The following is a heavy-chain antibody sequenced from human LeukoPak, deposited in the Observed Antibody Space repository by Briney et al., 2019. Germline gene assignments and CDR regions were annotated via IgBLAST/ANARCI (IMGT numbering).Heavy chain of an antibody. D-gene: IGHD1-1*01. CDR3: ARNVAFDY. CDR2: IWYDGTKK. J-gene: IGHJ4*02. Sequence: GGSLRPSCAASGFTFSSYGMHWVRQAPGKGLEWVAVIWYDGTKKYYADSVKGRFTISRDNSENTLFLRMNSLRDEDTAVYYCARNVAFDYWGQGTLVTVSS. CDR1: GFTFSSYG. V-gene: IGHV3-33*01.